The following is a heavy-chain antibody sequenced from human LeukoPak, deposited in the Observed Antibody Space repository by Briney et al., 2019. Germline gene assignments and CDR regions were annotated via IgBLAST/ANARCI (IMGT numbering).Heavy chain of an antibody. Sequence: ASVKVSCKASGYTFTGYYMHWVRQAPGQGREWMGWNNPNSGGTNYAQKFQGRVTMTRDTSISTAYMELSRLRSDDTAVYYCASTTGTTQSDAFDIWGQGTMVTVSS. CDR2: NNPNSGGT. D-gene: IGHD1-1*01. CDR3: ASTTGTTQSDAFDI. CDR1: GYTFTGYY. J-gene: IGHJ3*02. V-gene: IGHV1-2*02.